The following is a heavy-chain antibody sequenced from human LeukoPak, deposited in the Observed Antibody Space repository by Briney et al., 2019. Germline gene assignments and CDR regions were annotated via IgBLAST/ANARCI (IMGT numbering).Heavy chain of an antibody. CDR3: AKGQGSDYLPTFDS. CDR1: GFTFSSYA. V-gene: IGHV3-23*01. Sequence: GGSLRLSCAASGFTFSSYAMNWVRQAPGKRLEWVSGITGSGGSTYYADYVKGRFTISRDNSKNTLYLQMKSLRAEDTGVYYCAKGQGSDYLPTFDSWGQGTLVNGPS. CDR2: ITGSGGST. J-gene: IGHJ4*02. D-gene: IGHD4-11*01.